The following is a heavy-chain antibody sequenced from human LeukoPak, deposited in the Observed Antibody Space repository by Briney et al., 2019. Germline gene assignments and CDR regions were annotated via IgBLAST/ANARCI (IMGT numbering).Heavy chain of an antibody. CDR1: GGSISSGGYS. Sequence: PSETLSLTCAVSGGSISSGGYSWSWIRQPPGKGLEWIGYIYHSGSTYYNPSLKSRVTISVDGSKNQFSLKLSSVTAADTAVYYCARVRTYYDSSGPALYFDYWGQGTLVTVSS. V-gene: IGHV4-30-2*01. CDR2: IYHSGST. CDR3: ARVRTYYDSSGPALYFDY. J-gene: IGHJ4*02. D-gene: IGHD3-22*01.